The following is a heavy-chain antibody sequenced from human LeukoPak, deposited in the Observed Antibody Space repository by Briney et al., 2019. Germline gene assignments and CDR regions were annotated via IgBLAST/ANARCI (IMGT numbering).Heavy chain of an antibody. D-gene: IGHD1-7*01. V-gene: IGHV3-33*01. Sequence: PGGSLTLSCAASGFTFSSFGMHWVRQAPGKGLEWVAVKGRFTISRDNSKNTLYLHMSSLRDDDTAVYYCVRGVGVSRFNYLDPWGQGTLVIVSS. J-gene: IGHJ5*02. CDR3: VRGVGVSRFNYLDP. CDR1: GFTFSSFG.